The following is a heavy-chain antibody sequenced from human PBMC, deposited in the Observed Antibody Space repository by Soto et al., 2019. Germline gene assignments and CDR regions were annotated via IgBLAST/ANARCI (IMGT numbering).Heavy chain of an antibody. CDR2: IYHSGST. D-gene: IGHD4-17*01. J-gene: IGHJ4*02. V-gene: IGHV4-30-2*01. Sequence: SETLSLTCAVSGGPISSGGYSWSWVRQPPGKGLEWIGYIYHSGSTYYNPSLKSRVTISVDRSKNQFFLRLRSVTAADTAVYYCARRYGGILDDWXQGTLVTVSS. CDR1: GGPISSGGYS. CDR3: ARRYGGILDD.